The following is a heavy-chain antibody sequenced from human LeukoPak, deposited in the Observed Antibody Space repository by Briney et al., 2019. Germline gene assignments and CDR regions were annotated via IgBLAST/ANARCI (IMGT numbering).Heavy chain of an antibody. V-gene: IGHV3-15*01. D-gene: IGHD3-16*01. CDR1: GFTFSNAW. CDR2: IKSKTDGGTT. J-gene: IGHJ3*02. CDR3: TTDQQGYYDYVWGSYTAFDI. Sequence: GGSARLSCAASGFTFSNAWMSWVRQAPGKGLEWVGRIKSKTDGGTTDYAAPVKGRFTISRDDSKNTLYLQMNSLKTEDTAVYYCTTDQQGYYDYVWGSYTAFDIWGQGTMVTVSS.